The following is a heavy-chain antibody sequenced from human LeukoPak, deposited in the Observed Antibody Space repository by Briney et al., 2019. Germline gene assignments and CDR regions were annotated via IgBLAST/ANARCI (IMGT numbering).Heavy chain of an antibody. V-gene: IGHV3-33*06. D-gene: IGHD4-17*01. CDR2: IWNVGNDK. Sequence: PGGSLRLSCAASAFTFSTYGMHWVRQAPGKGLEWVASIWNVGNDKFYADSVRGRFTISRDNSQNTLYLHMGSLRDDDTAFYYCAKDLDHGDYGPDFDYRGQGTLVTVSS. J-gene: IGHJ4*02. CDR3: AKDLDHGDYGPDFDY. CDR1: AFTFSTYG.